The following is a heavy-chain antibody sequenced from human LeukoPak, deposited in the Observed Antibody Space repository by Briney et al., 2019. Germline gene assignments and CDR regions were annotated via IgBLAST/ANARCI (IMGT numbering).Heavy chain of an antibody. J-gene: IGHJ4*02. CDR2: VSYDGSNK. V-gene: IGHV3-33*01. Sequence: GGTLRLSCTASGFSFSSYGIHWVRPTPGKGLAWVALVSYDGSNKEYTDSVKGRFTISRDNSKNTVYLQINRLRAEDTAVYYCAREMGSIYFDYWGQGTLVTVSS. CDR1: GFSFSSYG. D-gene: IGHD3-10*01. CDR3: AREMGSIYFDY.